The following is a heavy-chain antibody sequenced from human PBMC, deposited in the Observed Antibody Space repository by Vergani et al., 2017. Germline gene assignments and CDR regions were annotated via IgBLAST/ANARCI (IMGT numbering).Heavy chain of an antibody. J-gene: IGHJ5*02. CDR1: GFTFSNYW. CDR2: INSDGDST. D-gene: IGHD5-18*01. CDR3: AAMAWFDP. V-gene: IGHV3-74*02. Sequence: EVQLLQSGGGVIQPGGSVRLSCAASGFTFSNYWMQWVRQAPGKGLMWVSRINSDGDSTSYADSVKGRFTISRDNSKNTVFLQMKSLRAEDTAVYYCAAMAWFDPWDQGTLVTVSS.